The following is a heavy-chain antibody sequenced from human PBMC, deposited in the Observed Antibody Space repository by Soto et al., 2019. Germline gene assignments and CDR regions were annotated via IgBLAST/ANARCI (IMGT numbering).Heavy chain of an antibody. D-gene: IGHD2-15*01. CDR2: ISSSSSTI. CDR1: GFTFSSYS. Sequence: GGFLRLSCAASGFTFSSYSMNWVRQAPGKGLEWVSYISSSSSTIYYADSVKGRFTISRDNAKNSLYLQMNSLRAEDTAVYYCARDPVVAAIWSDAFDIWGQGTMVTVSS. CDR3: ARDPVVAAIWSDAFDI. V-gene: IGHV3-48*01. J-gene: IGHJ3*02.